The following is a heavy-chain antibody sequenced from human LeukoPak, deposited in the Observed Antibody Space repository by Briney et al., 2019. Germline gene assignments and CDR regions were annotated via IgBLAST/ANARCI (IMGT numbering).Heavy chain of an antibody. J-gene: IGHJ4*01. CDR1: ESTFSHYA. Sequence: PGTSLRLSCAASESTFSHYAMHWVRQAPGKGLEWVAVISYDGSNKYYADSVKGRFTISRDNSKNTLYLQTNSLRTDDTAVYYYARGLVSGSQRGYFDYWGHGALVTVSS. D-gene: IGHD1-26*01. V-gene: IGHV3-30-3*01. CDR2: ISYDGSNK. CDR3: ARGLVSGSQRGYFDY.